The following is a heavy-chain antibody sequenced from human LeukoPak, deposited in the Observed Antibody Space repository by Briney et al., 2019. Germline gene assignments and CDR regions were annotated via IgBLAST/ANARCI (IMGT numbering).Heavy chain of an antibody. J-gene: IGHJ3*02. D-gene: IGHD2-2*02. CDR1: GFTFSNYI. Sequence: GGSLRLSCAASGFTFSNYIMNWVRQAPGKGLEWVSSISSDAVATYYADSLKGRFTISRDNPGNTLYLQMNSLSAEDTAVYYCAKDGVVPAALRGEGAFDIWGQGTMVTVSS. CDR3: AKDGVVPAALRGEGAFDI. CDR2: ISSDAVAT. V-gene: IGHV3-23*01.